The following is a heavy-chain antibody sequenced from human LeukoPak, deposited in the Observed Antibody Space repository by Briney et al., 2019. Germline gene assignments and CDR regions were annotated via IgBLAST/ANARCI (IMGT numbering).Heavy chain of an antibody. Sequence: GGSLRLSCAASGFTFDDYVMHWVRQAPGKGLEWVSGISWNSGSIGYADSVKGRFTISRDNAKNSLYLQMNSLRAEDTALYYCAKDMFDFPYYYYMDVWGKGTTVTVSS. CDR1: GFTFDDYV. V-gene: IGHV3-9*01. J-gene: IGHJ6*03. CDR2: ISWNSGSI. D-gene: IGHD3-9*01. CDR3: AKDMFDFPYYYYMDV.